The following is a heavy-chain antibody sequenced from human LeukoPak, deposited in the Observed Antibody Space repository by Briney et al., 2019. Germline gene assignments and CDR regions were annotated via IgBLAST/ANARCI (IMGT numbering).Heavy chain of an antibody. CDR2: INPNSGGT. Sequence: ASVKVSCKATGYTFTDYYMHWVRQAPGQGLEWMGWINPNSGGTNYAQKFQGRVTMTRDTSTSTAYMELSRLRSDDTAVYYCARDVIYCSGSSCYPVEIDYWGQGTLVTVSS. J-gene: IGHJ4*02. V-gene: IGHV1-2*02. CDR1: GYTFTDYY. D-gene: IGHD2-15*01. CDR3: ARDVIYCSGSSCYPVEIDY.